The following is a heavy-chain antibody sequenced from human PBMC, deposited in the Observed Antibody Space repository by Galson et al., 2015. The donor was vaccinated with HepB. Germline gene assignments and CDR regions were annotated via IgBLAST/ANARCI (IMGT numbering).Heavy chain of an antibody. V-gene: IGHV3-30*03. CDR2: ISYDGSNK. Sequence: SLRLSCAASGFTFSGYGMQWVRQAPGKGLEWVAVISYDGSNKLYADSVKGRFTISRDSSKNTLFLQMNSLRPEDTAMYYCARSSVLQFFDWPSPFGYYFDYWGLGTLVTVSS. CDR3: ARSSVLQFFDWPSPFGYYFDY. D-gene: IGHD3-9*01. J-gene: IGHJ4*02. CDR1: GFTFSGYG.